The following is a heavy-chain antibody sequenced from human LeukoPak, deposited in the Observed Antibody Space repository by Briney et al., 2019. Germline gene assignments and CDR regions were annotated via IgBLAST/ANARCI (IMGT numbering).Heavy chain of an antibody. CDR2: ISNDGSRK. D-gene: IGHD3-3*01. CDR3: ARDRAWNYFDY. V-gene: IGHV3-30*03. CDR1: GFTFSRHG. J-gene: IGHJ4*02. Sequence: GGSLRLSCAPSGFTFSRHGMHWVRQAPGKGLEWVAIISNDGSRKYYAHSVEGRFTISRDNSKSTLYLQMDSLRAEDTAVYYCARDRAWNYFDYWGQGTLVTVSS.